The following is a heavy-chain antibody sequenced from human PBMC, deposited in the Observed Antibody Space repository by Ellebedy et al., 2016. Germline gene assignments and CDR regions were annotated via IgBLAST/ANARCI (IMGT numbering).Heavy chain of an antibody. Sequence: GESLKISXAASGFTFRSYGMHWVRQAPGKGLEWVAVISYDGNNKFYADSVKGRFTTSRYNPKNTLYLQMNSLRAEDTAVYYCAKDGGKGYCTNGVCYGYYGMDVWGQGTTVTVSS. CDR2: ISYDGNNK. D-gene: IGHD2-8*01. V-gene: IGHV3-30*18. CDR3: AKDGGKGYCTNGVCYGYYGMDV. CDR1: GFTFRSYG. J-gene: IGHJ6*02.